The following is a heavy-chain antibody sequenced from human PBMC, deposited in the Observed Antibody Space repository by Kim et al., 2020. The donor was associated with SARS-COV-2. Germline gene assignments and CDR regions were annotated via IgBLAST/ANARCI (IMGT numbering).Heavy chain of an antibody. CDR1: GLTFSIYS. J-gene: IGHJ1*01. CDR3: TKNERDCYNLGYFHH. CDR2: ISPASGYI. V-gene: IGHV3-21*01. D-gene: IGHD2-21*02. Sequence: GGSLRLSCAASGLTFSIYSMHWVRQAPGKGLEWVASISPASGYIFQSDLVRGCITFSRNNAKSPLYLQKSILRDEETVVYYCTKNERDCYNLGYFHHGG.